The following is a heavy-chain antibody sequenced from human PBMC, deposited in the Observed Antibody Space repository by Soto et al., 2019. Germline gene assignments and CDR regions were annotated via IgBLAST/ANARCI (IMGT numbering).Heavy chain of an antibody. CDR1: GGSFSGYY. CDR3: ARDYIVVVPAAIKGGYYYGMDV. D-gene: IGHD2-2*02. Sequence: PXETLSLTCSVYGGSFSGYYWSWIRQPPGKGLEWIGEINHSGSTNYNPSLKSRVTISVDTSKNQFSLKLSSVTAADTAVYYCARDYIVVVPAAIKGGYYYGMDVWGQGTTVTVSS. CDR2: INHSGST. J-gene: IGHJ6*02. V-gene: IGHV4-34*01.